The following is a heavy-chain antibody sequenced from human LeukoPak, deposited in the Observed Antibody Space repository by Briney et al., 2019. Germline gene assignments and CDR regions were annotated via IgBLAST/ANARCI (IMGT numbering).Heavy chain of an antibody. Sequence: PSETLSLTCAVYGGSFSGYYWSWIRQPPGKGLEWIGEINHSGSTNYNPSLKSRVTISVDTSKNQFSLKLSSVTAADTAVYYCARVTYYDFWSGSGNWFDPWGQGTLVTVSS. V-gene: IGHV4-34*01. CDR1: GGSFSGYY. CDR3: ARVTYYDFWSGSGNWFDP. J-gene: IGHJ5*02. D-gene: IGHD3-3*01. CDR2: INHSGST.